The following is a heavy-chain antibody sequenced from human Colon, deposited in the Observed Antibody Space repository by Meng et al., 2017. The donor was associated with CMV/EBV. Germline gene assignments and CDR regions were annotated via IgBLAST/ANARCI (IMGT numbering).Heavy chain of an antibody. CDR1: GFTFDKYV. J-gene: IGHJ2*01. D-gene: IGHD2/OR15-2a*01. Sequence: GESLKISCVASGFTFDKYVMTWVRQAPGKGLEWVSGISGSGSSRYYADSVKGRHTISRDNSKNTLYLQMNGLGAGDTGVYYCARDHSSEPEWYFDLWGRGTLVTVSS. CDR2: ISGSGSSR. CDR3: ARDHSSEPEWYFDL. V-gene: IGHV3-23*01.